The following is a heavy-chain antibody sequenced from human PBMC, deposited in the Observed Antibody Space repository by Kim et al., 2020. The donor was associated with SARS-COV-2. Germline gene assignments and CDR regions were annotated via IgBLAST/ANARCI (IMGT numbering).Heavy chain of an antibody. Sequence: GGSLRLSCAASGFTVNSNFMTWVRQAPGKGLEWVSVVYSGGTTYYADSVKGRFSIFRDNSKNTLYLQMDSLRAEDTAVYYCARAWGGDSGAYYPGDKWFDPWGQGTLVTVSS. V-gene: IGHV3-53*01. CDR1: GFTVNSNF. CDR3: ARAWGGDSGAYYPGDKWFDP. J-gene: IGHJ5*02. CDR2: VYSGGTT. D-gene: IGHD3-22*01.